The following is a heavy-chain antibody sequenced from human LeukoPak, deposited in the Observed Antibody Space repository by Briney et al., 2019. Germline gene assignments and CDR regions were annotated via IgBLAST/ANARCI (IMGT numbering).Heavy chain of an antibody. Sequence: ASVKVSCKASGYTFTSYAMNWVRQAPGQGLEWMGWINTNTGNPTYAQGFTGRFVFSLDTSVSTAYLQISSLKAEDTAVYYCARRDSGSYWSWFDPWGQGTLVTVSS. D-gene: IGHD1-26*01. V-gene: IGHV7-4-1*02. CDR3: ARRDSGSYWSWFDP. CDR2: INTNTGNP. J-gene: IGHJ5*02. CDR1: GYTFTSYA.